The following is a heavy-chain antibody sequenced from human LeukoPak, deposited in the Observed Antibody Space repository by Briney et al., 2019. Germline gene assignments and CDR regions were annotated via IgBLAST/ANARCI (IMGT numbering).Heavy chain of an antibody. Sequence: GASVKVSCKASGYTFTGYYMHWVRQAPGQGLEWMGWINPNSGGTNYAQKFQGRVTMTRDTSISTAYMKLSRLRSDDTAVYYCARGRGELDSWFDPWGQGTLVTVSS. J-gene: IGHJ5*02. CDR2: INPNSGGT. CDR1: GYTFTGYY. D-gene: IGHD6-13*01. V-gene: IGHV1-2*02. CDR3: ARGRGELDSWFDP.